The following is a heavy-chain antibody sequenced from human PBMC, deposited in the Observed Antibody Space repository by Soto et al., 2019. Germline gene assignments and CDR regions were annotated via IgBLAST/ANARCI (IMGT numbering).Heavy chain of an antibody. V-gene: IGHV1-3*01. CDR3: ASYDCSSTSCYPWYFDY. Sequence: ASVKVSFKASGYTFTSYAMQWVRQAPGQRLEWMGWINAGNGNTKYSQKFQGRVTITRDTSASTAYMELSSLRSEDTAVYYCASYDCSSTSCYPWYFDYWGQGTLVTVSS. J-gene: IGHJ4*02. D-gene: IGHD2-2*01. CDR2: INAGNGNT. CDR1: GYTFTSYA.